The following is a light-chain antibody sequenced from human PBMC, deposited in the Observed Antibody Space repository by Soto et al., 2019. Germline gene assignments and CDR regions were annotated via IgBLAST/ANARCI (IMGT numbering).Light chain of an antibody. Sequence: QSVLTQPASVSGSPGQSITISCTGTSSDFGGYNYVSWYQQHPGKAPKLMIYDVSNRPSGVSYRFSGSKSGNTASLTIFGFQAEDEADYYCSSYTSSSTLYVFGTGTKVTVL. CDR3: SSYTSSSTLYV. J-gene: IGLJ1*01. CDR1: SSDFGGYNY. CDR2: DVS. V-gene: IGLV2-14*03.